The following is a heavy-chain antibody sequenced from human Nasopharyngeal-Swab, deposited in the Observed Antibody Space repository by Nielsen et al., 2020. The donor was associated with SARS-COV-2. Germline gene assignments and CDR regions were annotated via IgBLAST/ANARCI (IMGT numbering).Heavy chain of an antibody. J-gene: IGHJ4*02. CDR2: INHSGST. CDR3: ARSQIKSITIFGVVRPRGYFDY. Sequence: SETLSLTCAVYGGSFSGYYWRWIRQPPGKGLEWIGEINHSGSTNYNPSLKSRVTISVDTSKNKFSLKLSSVTAADTAVYYCARSQIKSITIFGVVRPRGYFDYWGQGTLVTVSS. V-gene: IGHV4-34*01. CDR1: GGSFSGYY. D-gene: IGHD3-3*01.